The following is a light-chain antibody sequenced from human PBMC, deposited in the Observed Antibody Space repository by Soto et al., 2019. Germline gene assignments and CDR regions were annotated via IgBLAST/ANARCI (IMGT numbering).Light chain of an antibody. V-gene: IGKV2-28*01. CDR1: QSLLHSNGYNY. J-gene: IGKJ2*01. Sequence: DIVMTQSPLSLPVTPGEPASISCRSTQSLLHSNGYNYLDWCLQKPGQSPQLLICLGSNRGSGVPDRFSGSGSGTDFTLKISRVEADDVGVYYCMQALQTPYTFGQGTKLEIK. CDR2: LGS. CDR3: MQALQTPYT.